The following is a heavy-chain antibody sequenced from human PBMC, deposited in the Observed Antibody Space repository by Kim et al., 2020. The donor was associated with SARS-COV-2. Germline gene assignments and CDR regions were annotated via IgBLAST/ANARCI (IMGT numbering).Heavy chain of an antibody. CDR1: GFDFSGSA. CDR2: IRSHANNYAT. D-gene: IGHD3-22*01. V-gene: IGHV3-73*01. Sequence: GGSLRLSCTTSGFDFSGSALHWVRQASGKGLEWVGRIRSHANNYATTYSASVEGRFTIYRDDSKNTAYLQMNSLKTDDTAMYYCTRRSFRSGSNGYTSDAWGQGALVTVSS. J-gene: IGHJ5*02. CDR3: TRRSFRSGSNGYTSDA.